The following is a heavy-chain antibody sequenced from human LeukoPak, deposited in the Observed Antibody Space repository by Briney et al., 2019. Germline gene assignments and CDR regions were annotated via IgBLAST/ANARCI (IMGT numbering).Heavy chain of an antibody. CDR2: IYYSGST. J-gene: IGHJ4*02. D-gene: IGHD3/OR15-3a*01. V-gene: IGHV4-59*01. CDR1: GGSISSYY. Sequence: KSSETLSLTCTVSGGSISSYYWSWIRQPPGKGLEWIGYIYYSGSTNYNPSLKSRVTISVDTSKNQFSLKLSSVTAADTAVYYCARSHSVWTSFDYWAQATLVTVSS. CDR3: ARSHSVWTSFDY.